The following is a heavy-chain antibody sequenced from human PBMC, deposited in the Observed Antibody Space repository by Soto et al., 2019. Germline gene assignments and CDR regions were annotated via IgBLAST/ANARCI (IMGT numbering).Heavy chain of an antibody. D-gene: IGHD6-6*01. CDR1: GGSISSYY. CDR3: ASTARPGRSYYYYYMDV. CDR2: IYYSGST. J-gene: IGHJ6*03. Sequence: SETLSLTCTVSGGSISSYYWSWIRQPPGKGLEWIGYIYYSGSTNYNPSLKSRVTISVDTSKNQFSLKLSSVTAADTAVYYCASTARPGRSYYYYYMDVWGKGTTVTVSS. V-gene: IGHV4-59*01.